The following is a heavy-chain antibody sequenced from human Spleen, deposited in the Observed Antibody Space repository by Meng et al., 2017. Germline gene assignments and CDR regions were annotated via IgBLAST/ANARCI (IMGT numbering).Heavy chain of an antibody. CDR3: AKDPIPMVRGVIRGYYFDY. D-gene: IGHD3-10*01. CDR2: ISGSGGST. CDR1: GLTFSRFA. V-gene: IGHV3-23*01. J-gene: IGHJ4*02. Sequence: GGSLRLSCAASGLTFSRFAMSWVRQAPGKGLEWVSAISGSGGSTYYADSVKGRFTNSRDNSKNTLYLQMNSLRAEDTAVYYCAKDPIPMVRGVIRGYYFDYWGQGTLVTVSS.